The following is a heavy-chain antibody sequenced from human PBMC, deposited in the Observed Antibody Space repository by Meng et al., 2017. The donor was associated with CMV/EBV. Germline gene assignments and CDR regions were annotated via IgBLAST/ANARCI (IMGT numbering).Heavy chain of an antibody. D-gene: IGHD1-1*01. CDR3: ARDHSGPLSH. V-gene: IGHV3-66*01. J-gene: IGHJ4*02. Sequence: EGQLVGSGGGLVQPWGSLRLSCAASGFTVSSNYMSWVRQAPGKGLEWVSVIYSGGSTYYADSVKGRFTISRDNSKNTLYLQMNSLRAEDTAVYYCARDHSGPLSHWGQGTLVTVSS. CDR1: GFTVSSNY. CDR2: IYSGGST.